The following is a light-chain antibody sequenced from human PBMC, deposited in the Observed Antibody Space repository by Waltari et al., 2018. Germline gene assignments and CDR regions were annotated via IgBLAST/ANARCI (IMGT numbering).Light chain of an antibody. J-gene: IGKJ1*01. V-gene: IGKV2-40*01. CDR2: TLS. CDR1: QSLLDSDDGNTY. CDR3: MQRIEFPWT. Sequence: DIVMTQTPLSLPVTPGEPASLSCRSSQSLLDSDDGNTYCDWYLQKPGQSPQLLIYTLSYRAYGVPDRFSGSGSGTDFTLKISRVEAEDVGVYYCMQRIEFPWTFGQGTKVEIK.